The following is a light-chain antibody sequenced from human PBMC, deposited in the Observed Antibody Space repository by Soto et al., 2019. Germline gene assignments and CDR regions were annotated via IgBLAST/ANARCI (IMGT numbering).Light chain of an antibody. V-gene: IGKV3D-15*01. J-gene: IGKJ1*01. CDR3: QESDKLPWR. CDR2: DAS. CDR1: QSVSIT. Sequence: EIGMRLSPLTLAVSKRKKATLFCRACQSVSITLAWYQQIPGQAPSLLNYDASNRATGVPARLSGTGSGTEFTLTICSFQSEDFALYCCQESDKLPWRLCEGTKVDIK.